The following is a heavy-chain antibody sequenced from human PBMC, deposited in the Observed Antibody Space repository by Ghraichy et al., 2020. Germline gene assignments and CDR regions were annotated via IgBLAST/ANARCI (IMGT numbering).Heavy chain of an antibody. D-gene: IGHD3-22*01. V-gene: IGHV3-23*01. CDR1: GFTFSSYA. Sequence: GESLRLSCAASGFTFSSYAMSWVRQAPGKGLEWVSAISGSGGSTYYADSVKGRFTISRDNSKNTLYLQMNSLRAEDTAVYYCAKFQWNYYDSSGYYPNDYWGQGTLVTVSS. CDR3: AKFQWNYYDSSGYYPNDY. J-gene: IGHJ4*02. CDR2: ISGSGGST.